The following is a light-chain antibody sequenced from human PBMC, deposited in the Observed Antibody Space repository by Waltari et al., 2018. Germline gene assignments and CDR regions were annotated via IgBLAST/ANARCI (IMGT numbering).Light chain of an antibody. CDR1: QSLVYSDGKTY. CDR3: MQDTHWPVT. V-gene: IGKV2-30*01. CDR2: KVS. J-gene: IGKJ4*01. Sequence: QSLVYSDGKTYLNWFHQRPGQSPRRLIYKVSNRDSGVPDRFSGSGSGTDFTLKISRVEAEDVGVYYCMQDTHWPVTFGGGTKVEIK.